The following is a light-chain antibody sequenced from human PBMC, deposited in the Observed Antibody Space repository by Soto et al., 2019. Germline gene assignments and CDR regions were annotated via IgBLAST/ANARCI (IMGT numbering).Light chain of an antibody. CDR1: SSDVGGYNY. V-gene: IGLV2-14*01. CDR2: DVS. Sequence: QSALTQPASVSGSPGQSITISCTGTSSDVGGYNYVSWYQQHPGKVPKLMIYDVSYRPSGVSNRFSGSKSGNTASLTISGLQAEDEADYYCTSYTTSNTYVFGTGTKVTVL. J-gene: IGLJ1*01. CDR3: TSYTTSNTYV.